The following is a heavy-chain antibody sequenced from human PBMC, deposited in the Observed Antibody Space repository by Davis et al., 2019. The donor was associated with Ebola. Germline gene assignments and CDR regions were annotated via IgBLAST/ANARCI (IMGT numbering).Heavy chain of an antibody. CDR1: GDSVSSGG. D-gene: IGHD5-12*01. Sequence: HSQTLSLTCAIYGDSVSSGGWNWIRQSPSRGLEWLGRTYYNSKWYNDYAASVKSRITINPDTSKNQFSLQLNSVTPEDTAVYYCARGWLRSKFDYWGQGTLVTVSS. CDR2: TYYNSKWYN. V-gene: IGHV6-1*01. CDR3: ARGWLRSKFDY. J-gene: IGHJ4*02.